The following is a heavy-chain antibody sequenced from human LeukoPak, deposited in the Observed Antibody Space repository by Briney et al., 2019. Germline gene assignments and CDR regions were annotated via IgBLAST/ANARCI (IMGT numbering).Heavy chain of an antibody. CDR1: GGSISNYY. CDR2: ISTSGST. CDR3: ARDRGVTVPGRRLDY. Sequence: SETLSLTCTVSGGSISNYYWSWIRQPAGKGLEWIGHISTSGSTNYNPSFKSRVTISIDNSNNQFSLKLSSATAADTAVYYCARDRGVTVPGRRLDYWGQGTLVTVSS. J-gene: IGHJ4*02. V-gene: IGHV4-4*07. D-gene: IGHD6-19*01.